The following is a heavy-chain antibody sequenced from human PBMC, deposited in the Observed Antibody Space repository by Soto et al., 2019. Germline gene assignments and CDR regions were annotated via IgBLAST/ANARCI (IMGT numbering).Heavy chain of an antibody. V-gene: IGHV1-8*01. CDR1: GYTFTSYH. CDR3: ARGAMPILGYCISTSCPNYYYYYGMDV. D-gene: IGHD2-2*01. J-gene: IGHJ6*02. CDR2: MNPNSGNT. Sequence: GASVKVSCKGSGYTFTSYHINWVRQATGQGLEWMGWMNPNSGNTGYAQTLQGRVTMTWDTSISTAYMELSRLRSDDTAVYYCARGAMPILGYCISTSCPNYYYYYGMDVWGQGTTVTVSS.